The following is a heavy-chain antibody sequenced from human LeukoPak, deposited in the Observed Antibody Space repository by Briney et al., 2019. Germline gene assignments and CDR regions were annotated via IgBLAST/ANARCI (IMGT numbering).Heavy chain of an antibody. J-gene: IGHJ2*01. Sequence: SQTLSLTCAISGGSVSSNSAAWNWIRQSPSRGLEWLGRTYYRSKWYNDYAVSVKSRITINTDTSKNQFSLQLNSVTPEDTAVYYCARGDLSWGLSWYFDLWGRGTLVTVSS. CDR2: TYYRSKWYN. CDR1: GGSVSSNSAA. D-gene: IGHD7-27*01. CDR3: ARGDLSWGLSWYFDL. V-gene: IGHV6-1*01.